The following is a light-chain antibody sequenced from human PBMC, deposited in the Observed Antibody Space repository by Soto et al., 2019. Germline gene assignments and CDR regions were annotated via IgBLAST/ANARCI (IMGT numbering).Light chain of an antibody. CDR1: QSVSSY. V-gene: IGKV3-11*01. CDR3: QQRRNWPPEYT. J-gene: IGKJ2*01. CDR2: DAS. Sequence: EIVLTQSPATLSLSPGERATLSCRASQSVSSYLAWYQQKPGQAPRLLIYDASHRATGIPARFSGSGSGTDFSLTISSLEPEDFAVYYCQQRRNWPPEYTFGQGNKLEIK.